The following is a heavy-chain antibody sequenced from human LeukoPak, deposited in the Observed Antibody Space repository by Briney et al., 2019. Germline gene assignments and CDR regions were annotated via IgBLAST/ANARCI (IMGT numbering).Heavy chain of an antibody. CDR2: INHSVST. J-gene: IGHJ5*02. Sequence: SETLSLTCAVYGGSSSGYYWSWIRQPPGKGLEWIGEINHSVSTNYNPSLKSRVTISVDTSNNQFSLKLSSVTAADTAVYYCARRPIAAAGSFDTWGQGTLVTVSS. D-gene: IGHD6-13*01. V-gene: IGHV4-34*01. CDR3: ARRPIAAAGSFDT. CDR1: GGSSSGYY.